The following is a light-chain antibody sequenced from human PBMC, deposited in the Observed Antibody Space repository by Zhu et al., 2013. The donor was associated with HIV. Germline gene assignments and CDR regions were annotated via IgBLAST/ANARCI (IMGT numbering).Light chain of an antibody. V-gene: IGKV3-20*01. CDR1: QSVHNY. J-gene: IGKJ4*01. CDR2: DAS. Sequence: EIVMTQSPGTLSVSPGERATLSCRASQSVHNYLTWYQQKPGQAPRLLIYDASSRATGIPDRFSGSGSGTDFTLIISRLEPEDFAVYYCQQYANSPRTFGGGTKVEI. CDR3: QQYANSPRT.